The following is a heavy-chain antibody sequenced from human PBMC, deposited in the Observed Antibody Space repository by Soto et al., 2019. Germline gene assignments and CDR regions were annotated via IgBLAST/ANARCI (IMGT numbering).Heavy chain of an antibody. CDR3: ARVSVPVVTLGWYFDL. V-gene: IGHV4-30-4*01. D-gene: IGHD2-21*02. CDR1: GGSISSGDYY. CDR2: IYYTGST. J-gene: IGHJ2*01. Sequence: QVQLQESGPGLVKPSQTLSLTCTVSGGSISSGDYYWSWIRQPPGKGLEWIGYIYYTGSTYYNPSLKSRVTISIDTSKNQFSLKLSSVTAADTAVYYCARVSVPVVTLGWYFDLWGRGTLVTVSS.